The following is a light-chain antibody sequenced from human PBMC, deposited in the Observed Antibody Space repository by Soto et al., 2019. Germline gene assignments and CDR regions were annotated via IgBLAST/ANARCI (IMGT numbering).Light chain of an antibody. CDR1: QSVSSSY. J-gene: IGKJ3*01. Sequence: EIVLTQSPGTLSLSPGERATLPCRASQSVSSSYLAWYQQKPGQAPRLLIYGASSRATGIPDRFSGSGSGTDFTLTISRLEPEDFAVYYCQQYGSSPFTFGPGTTGDIK. CDR2: GAS. V-gene: IGKV3-20*01. CDR3: QQYGSSPFT.